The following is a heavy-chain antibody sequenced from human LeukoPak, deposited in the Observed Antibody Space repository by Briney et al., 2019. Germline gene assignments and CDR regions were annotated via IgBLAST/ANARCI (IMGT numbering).Heavy chain of an antibody. Sequence: PSETLSLTCTVSGDSIRTTRYWGWIRQPPGKGLEWIGAVYFNGSTYYNPSLKSRVIISVDTSKNQFSLKLTSVTAADTAVYYCATQGYNNQTMDVWGQGTTVTVSS. CDR3: ATQGYNNQTMDV. J-gene: IGHJ6*02. D-gene: IGHD5-24*01. CDR1: GDSIRTTRY. CDR2: VYFNGST. V-gene: IGHV4-39*01.